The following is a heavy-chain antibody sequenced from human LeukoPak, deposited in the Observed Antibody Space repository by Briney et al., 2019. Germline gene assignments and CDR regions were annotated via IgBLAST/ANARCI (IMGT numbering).Heavy chain of an antibody. Sequence: GGSLRLSCEASGFIFSTYGMSWVRQAPGKGFEWVSSITGIGLHTYYADSVKGRFTISRDNSKNTVYLQMNSLQAEDTAVYYCAKAMRGPLTWGQGTQVTVSS. CDR3: AKAMRGPLT. J-gene: IGHJ5*02. CDR2: ITGIGLHT. CDR1: GFIFSTYG. D-gene: IGHD3-10*01. V-gene: IGHV3-23*01.